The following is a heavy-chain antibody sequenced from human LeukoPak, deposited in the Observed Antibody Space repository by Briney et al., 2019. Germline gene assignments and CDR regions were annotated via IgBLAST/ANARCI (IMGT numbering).Heavy chain of an antibody. D-gene: IGHD2-2*01. CDR1: GFTFSSYA. J-gene: IGHJ4*02. CDR2: ISYDGSDK. CDR3: ASAPNRSIMKYCSSTSCHFIDY. V-gene: IGHV3-30-3*01. Sequence: PGRSLRLSCAASGFTFSSYAMHWVRQAPGKGLEWVAVISYDGSDKYYADSVKGRFTISRDNSKNTLYLQMNSLRAEDTAVYYCASAPNRSIMKYCSSTSCHFIDYWGQGTLVTVSS.